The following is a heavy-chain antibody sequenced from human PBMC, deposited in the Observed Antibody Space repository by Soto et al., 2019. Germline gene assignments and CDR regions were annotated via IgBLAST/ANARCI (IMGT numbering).Heavy chain of an antibody. J-gene: IGHJ3*02. CDR2: ISNSGAYT. CDR1: GFTSGFIFSTYA. Sequence: PGGSLRLSCIVSGFTSGFIFSTYAMSWVRQAPGKGLEWVADISNSGAYTYYADSVKGRFTISRDNSNNILSLQMNSLRVEDTAIYYCTRRPGAFDIWGQGTMVTVS. CDR3: TRRPGAFDI. V-gene: IGHV3-23*01. D-gene: IGHD6-6*01.